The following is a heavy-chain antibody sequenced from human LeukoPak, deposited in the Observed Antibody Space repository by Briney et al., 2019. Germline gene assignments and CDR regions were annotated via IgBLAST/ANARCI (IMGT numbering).Heavy chain of an antibody. V-gene: IGHV3-7*01. D-gene: IGHD6-13*01. CDR1: GFTFSSYW. CDR2: IKQDGSEK. J-gene: IGHJ3*02. Sequence: PGGSLRLSCAASGFTFSSYWMSWVRQAPGKGLEWVANIKQDGSEKYYVDSVKGRFTISRDNAKNSLYLQMNSLRAEDTAVYYCARFGSSRAYAFDIWGQGTMVTVSS. CDR3: ARFGSSRAYAFDI.